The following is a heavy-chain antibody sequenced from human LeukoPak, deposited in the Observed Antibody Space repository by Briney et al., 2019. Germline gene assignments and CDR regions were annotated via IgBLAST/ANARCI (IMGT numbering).Heavy chain of an antibody. CDR2: ISAYNGNT. Sequence: ASVKVSCKASGGTFSSHTVTWVRQAPGQGLEWMGWISAYNGNTNYAQKLQGRVTMTTDTSTSTAYMELRSLRSDDTAVYYCAKSPYSSGWSDLDYWGQGTLVTVSS. D-gene: IGHD6-19*01. J-gene: IGHJ4*02. V-gene: IGHV1-18*04. CDR3: AKSPYSSGWSDLDY. CDR1: GGTFSSHT.